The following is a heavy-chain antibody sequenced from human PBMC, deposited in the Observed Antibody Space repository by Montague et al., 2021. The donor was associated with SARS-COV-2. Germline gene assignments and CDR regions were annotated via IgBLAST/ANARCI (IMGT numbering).Heavy chain of an antibody. CDR2: LHYSGIT. V-gene: IGHV4-39*01. Sequence: SETLSLTCTVSGDSISSGYFYWGWIRQPPGQGLEWVVTLHYSGITYYXXXLKSRVTISVDTSRNPFSLRLSSVTAADTAIYYCARHLAISGPAAVSDYWGQGTLVTVSS. CDR1: GDSISSGYFY. CDR3: ARHLAISGPAAVSDY. D-gene: IGHD2-2*01. J-gene: IGHJ4*02.